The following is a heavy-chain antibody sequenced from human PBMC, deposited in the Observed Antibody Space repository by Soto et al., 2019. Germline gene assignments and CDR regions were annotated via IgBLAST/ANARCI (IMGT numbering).Heavy chain of an antibody. CDR2: ISGSGGST. Sequence: VGSLRLSCAASGFTFSSYAMSWVRQAPGKGLEWVSAISGSGGSTYYADSVKGRFTISRDNSKNTLYLQMNSLRAEDTAVYYCANYNYYDSSVLDYWGQGTLVTVSS. CDR1: GFTFSSYA. J-gene: IGHJ4*02. CDR3: ANYNYYDSSVLDY. D-gene: IGHD3-22*01. V-gene: IGHV3-23*01.